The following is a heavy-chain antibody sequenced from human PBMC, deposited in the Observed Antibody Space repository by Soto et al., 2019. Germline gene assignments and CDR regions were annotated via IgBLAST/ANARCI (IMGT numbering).Heavy chain of an antibody. Sequence: SGPTLGNPTETLTLTCTVSGFSLSNARRGVSWTRQPPGKALEWLAHIFSNDEKSYSTSLKSRLTISKDTSKSQVVLTMTNMDPVDTATYYCAPLLNYYYDSSGYPWGQGTLVTVSS. CDR2: IFSNDEK. V-gene: IGHV2-26*01. CDR3: APLLNYYYDSSGYP. D-gene: IGHD3-22*01. J-gene: IGHJ5*02. CDR1: GFSLSNARRG.